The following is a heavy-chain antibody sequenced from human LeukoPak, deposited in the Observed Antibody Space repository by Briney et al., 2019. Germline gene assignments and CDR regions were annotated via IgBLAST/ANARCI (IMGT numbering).Heavy chain of an antibody. D-gene: IGHD5-24*01. CDR2: INAGNGNT. V-gene: IGHV1-3*01. CDR3: AREIDRDDYNRFFDY. J-gene: IGHJ4*02. Sequence: ASVKVSCKASGYSFSTYTMNWVRQAPGQRLEWMGWINAGNGNTKYSQKFQGRVTITRDTSASTAYMDMRSLRSEDTAVYYCAREIDRDDYNRFFDYWGQGTLVTVSS. CDR1: GYSFSTYT.